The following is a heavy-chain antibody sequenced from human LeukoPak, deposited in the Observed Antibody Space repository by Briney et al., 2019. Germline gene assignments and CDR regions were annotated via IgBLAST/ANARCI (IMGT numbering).Heavy chain of an antibody. J-gene: IGHJ4*02. D-gene: IGHD3-10*01. CDR1: GYTFTSYD. V-gene: IGHV1-8*01. CDR2: INPNSGNT. Sequence: GASVKVSCKASGYTFTSYDINWVRQATGQGLEWMGWINPNSGNTGYAQKFQGRVTMTRNTSISTAYMELSSLRSEDTAVYYCARGRNGWWFGELLSVDYWGQGTLVTVSS. CDR3: ARGRNGWWFGELLSVDY.